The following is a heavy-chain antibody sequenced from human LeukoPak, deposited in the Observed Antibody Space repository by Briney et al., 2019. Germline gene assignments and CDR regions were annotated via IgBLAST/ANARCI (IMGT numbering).Heavy chain of an antibody. J-gene: IGHJ3*02. V-gene: IGHV1-2*02. CDR3: AKDEKGYYQDTSGSPNAFDI. Sequence: ASVKVSCKASGYTFTGYYMHWVRQAPGQGLEWMGWINPNSGGTNYAQKFQGRVTMTRDTSISTASMELSSLRSEDTAVYYCAKDEKGYYQDTSGSPNAFDIWGQGTMVTVSS. D-gene: IGHD3-22*01. CDR2: INPNSGGT. CDR1: GYTFTGYY.